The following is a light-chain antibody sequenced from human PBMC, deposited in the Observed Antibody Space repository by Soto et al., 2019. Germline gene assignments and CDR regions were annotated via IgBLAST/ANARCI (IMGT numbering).Light chain of an antibody. J-gene: IGKJ2*01. CDR1: QSVSNSW. CDR3: QQYGSSPRT. V-gene: IGKV3-20*01. CDR2: GAS. Sequence: DIVLTQSPGTLSLSPGERAALSCRASQSVSNSWLAWYQQKPGQAPRLLIYGASTRATGIPDRFSGSGSGTDFTLTISRLEPEDFALYYCQQYGSSPRTFGQGTKLEIK.